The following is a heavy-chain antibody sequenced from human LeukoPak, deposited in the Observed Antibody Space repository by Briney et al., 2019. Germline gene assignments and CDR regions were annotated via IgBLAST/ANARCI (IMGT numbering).Heavy chain of an antibody. V-gene: IGHV1-69*05. CDR3: ARVRYSSAPFDY. D-gene: IGHD6-25*01. Sequence: SVKVSCKASGGTFSSYAISWVRQAPGQGLEWMGGIIPIFGTANYAQKFQGRVTITTDESTSTAYMELSSLRSEDTAVCDCARVRYSSAPFDYWGQGTLVTVSS. CDR1: GGTFSSYA. CDR2: IIPIFGTA. J-gene: IGHJ4*02.